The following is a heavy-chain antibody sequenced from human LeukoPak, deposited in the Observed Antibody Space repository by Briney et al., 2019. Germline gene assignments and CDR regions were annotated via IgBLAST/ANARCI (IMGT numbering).Heavy chain of an antibody. J-gene: IGHJ4*02. CDR2: LYTGGST. V-gene: IGHV3-53*01. D-gene: IGHD3-22*01. Sequence: GGSLRLSCAASGFTVSNNYMSWVRQAPGKGLEWVSVLYTGGSTYYADSVKGRFIISRDNSKNTLYLQMNSLRAEDTAVYYCAIQPYYYDSSGYFELLDYWGQGTLVTVSS. CDR1: GFTVSNNY. CDR3: AIQPYYYDSSGYFELLDY.